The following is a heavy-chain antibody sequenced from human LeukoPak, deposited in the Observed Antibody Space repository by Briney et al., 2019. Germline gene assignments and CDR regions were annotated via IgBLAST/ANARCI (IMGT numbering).Heavy chain of an antibody. CDR1: GGTFSSYA. V-gene: IGHV1-69*04. Sequence: GASVKVSCKASGGTFSSYAISWVRQAPGQGLEWMGRIIPILGIANYAQKFQGRVTITADKSTSTAYMELSSLRSEDTAMYYCARGPLHVALSSGSLKWLDPWGQGSLVTVSS. CDR2: IIPILGIA. J-gene: IGHJ5*02. D-gene: IGHD3-3*01. CDR3: ARGPLHVALSSGSLKWLDP.